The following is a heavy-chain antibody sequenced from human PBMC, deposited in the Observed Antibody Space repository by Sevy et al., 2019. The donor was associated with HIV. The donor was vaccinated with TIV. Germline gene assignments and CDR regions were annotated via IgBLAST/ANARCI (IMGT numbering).Heavy chain of an antibody. CDR2: IWYDGSNK. J-gene: IGHJ5*02. CDR1: GFNFSNYA. CDR3: ARESREFRFDP. Sequence: GGSLRLSCAASGFNFSNYAMHWVRQAPGKGLEWVALIWYDGSNKNYADSNSMKGRFTISRDNSKNMLYLQMNSLRAEDTAVYYCARESREFRFDPWGQGTLVTVSS. V-gene: IGHV3-33*01.